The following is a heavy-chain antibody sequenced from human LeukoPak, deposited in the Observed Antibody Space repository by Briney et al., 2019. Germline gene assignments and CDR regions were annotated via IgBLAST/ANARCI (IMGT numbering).Heavy chain of an antibody. J-gene: IGHJ4*02. Sequence: SETLSLTCTVSGVSISYATYQWTWIRQSAGKGLEWIGLISKSGTTNYHPSLKSRVTISVDTSKNQFSLKLSSVTAADTAVYYCARVVAVAGMGGFDYCGQGTLVTVSS. V-gene: IGHV4-61*02. CDR1: GVSISYATYQ. CDR3: ARVVAVAGMGGFDY. D-gene: IGHD6-19*01. CDR2: ISKSGTT.